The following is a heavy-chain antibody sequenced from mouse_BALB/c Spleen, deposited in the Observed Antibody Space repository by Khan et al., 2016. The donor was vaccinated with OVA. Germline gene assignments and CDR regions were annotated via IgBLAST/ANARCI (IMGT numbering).Heavy chain of an antibody. CDR3: ARKDYYDYDPFPY. CDR1: GYSITSEYA. V-gene: IGHV3-2*02. CDR2: IDYSGNT. D-gene: IGHD2-4*01. Sequence: VQLKQSGPGLVKPSLSLSLTCTVTGYSITSEYAWNWIRQFPGNKLEWMGYIDYSGNTRFNPSLKSRTSITRDTFKNQFFLLLNSVTAEDTATYYCARKDYYDYDPFPYWGQGTLVTVSA. J-gene: IGHJ3*01.